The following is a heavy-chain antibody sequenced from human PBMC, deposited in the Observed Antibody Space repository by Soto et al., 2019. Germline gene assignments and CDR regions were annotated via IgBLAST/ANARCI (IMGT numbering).Heavy chain of an antibody. CDR3: ARDPTAAKNYYYYYGMDV. Sequence: GESLKISCKGSGYSFTSYWIGWVRQMPGKGLEWMGIIYPGDSDTRYSPSFQGQVTISADKSISTAYLQWRSLRSDDTAVYYCARDPTAAKNYYYYYGMDVWGQGTTVTVSS. J-gene: IGHJ6*02. CDR2: IYPGDSDT. CDR1: GYSFTSYW. D-gene: IGHD4-4*01. V-gene: IGHV5-51*01.